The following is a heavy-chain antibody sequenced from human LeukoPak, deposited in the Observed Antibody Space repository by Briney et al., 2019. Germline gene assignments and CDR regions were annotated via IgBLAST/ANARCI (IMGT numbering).Heavy chain of an antibody. CDR2: IKSKTNGGTT. J-gene: IGHJ4*02. D-gene: IGHD3-22*01. CDR3: TTRKSSGHYTDY. Sequence: PGRSLRLSCAASGFTFSNAWMSWVRQAPGKGLEWVGRIKSKTNGGTTDYAAPVKGRFTISRDDSKNTLYLQMNSLKTEDTAVYYCTTRKSSGHYTDYWGQGTLVTVSS. V-gene: IGHV3-15*01. CDR1: GFTFSNAW.